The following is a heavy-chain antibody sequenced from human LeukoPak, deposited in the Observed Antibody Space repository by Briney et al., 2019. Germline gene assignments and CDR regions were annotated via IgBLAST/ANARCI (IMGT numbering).Heavy chain of an antibody. Sequence: GGSLRLSCAASGFTFSSYSMTWVRQAPGKGLEWVSSISSSSSYIYYADSVKGRFTISRDNAKNSLYLQMNSLRAEDTAVYYCASSYYDSSGYYRILYYYYGMDVWGQGTTVTVSS. V-gene: IGHV3-21*01. CDR2: ISSSSSYI. CDR1: GFTFSSYS. D-gene: IGHD3-22*01. J-gene: IGHJ6*02. CDR3: ASSYYDSSGYYRILYYYYGMDV.